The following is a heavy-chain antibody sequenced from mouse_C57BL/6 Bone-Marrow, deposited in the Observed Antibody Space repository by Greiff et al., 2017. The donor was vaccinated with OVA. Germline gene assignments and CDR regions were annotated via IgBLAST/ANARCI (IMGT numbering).Heavy chain of an antibody. V-gene: IGHV1-55*01. CDR1: GYTFTSYW. D-gene: IGHD1-1*01. CDR3: AREEDYYGLNWYFDV. Sequence: QVQLQQPGAELVKPGASVKMSCKASGYTFTSYWITWVKQRPGQGLEWIGDIYPGSGSTNYNEKFKSKDTLTVDPYSSTAYMQLSSLTSEDSAVYYCAREEDYYGLNWYFDVWGTGTTVTVSS. J-gene: IGHJ1*03. CDR2: IYPGSGST.